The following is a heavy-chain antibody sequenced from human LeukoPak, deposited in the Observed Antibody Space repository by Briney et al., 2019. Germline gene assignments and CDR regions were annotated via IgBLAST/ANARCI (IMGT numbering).Heavy chain of an antibody. D-gene: IGHD4-17*01. CDR2: ISYDGSNK. J-gene: IGHJ4*02. CDR1: GFTFSSYA. CDR3: ASHPTVTASDY. V-gene: IGHV3-30-3*01. Sequence: GGSLRLSCAASGFTFSSYAMHWVRQAPGKGLEWVAVISYDGSNKYYADSVKGRFTISRDNSKNTLYLQMNSLRAEDTAVYYCASHPTVTASDYWGQGTLVTVSS.